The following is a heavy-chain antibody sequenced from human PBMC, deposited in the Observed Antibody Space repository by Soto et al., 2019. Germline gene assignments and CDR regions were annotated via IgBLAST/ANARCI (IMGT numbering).Heavy chain of an antibody. Sequence: EVELVESGGVLVKPGGSLRLSCAASGFAFTNAWMTWVRQAPGKALEWVGRVRSQIDGGTTDYAAPVKGRFTISRDDSKNTLYLQMNSLKTEDTAVYYCTTVAYGEYVSDYWGQGTLVTVSS. D-gene: IGHD4-17*01. CDR1: GFAFTNAW. CDR2: VRSQIDGGTT. V-gene: IGHV3-15*01. J-gene: IGHJ4*02. CDR3: TTVAYGEYVSDY.